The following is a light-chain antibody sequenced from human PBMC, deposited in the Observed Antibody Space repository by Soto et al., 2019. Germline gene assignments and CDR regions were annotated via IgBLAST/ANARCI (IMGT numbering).Light chain of an antibody. Sequence: QSALTQPPSASGSPGQSVTISCTGTSSDVGGYNYVSWYQQHPGKAPKLMIYEVSKRPSGVPDRFSGSKSGNTASLTLSGLQAEDEADYYFSSYAGNNNPVVFGGGTKLTVL. J-gene: IGLJ3*02. CDR3: SSYAGNNNPVV. V-gene: IGLV2-8*01. CDR1: SSDVGGYNY. CDR2: EVS.